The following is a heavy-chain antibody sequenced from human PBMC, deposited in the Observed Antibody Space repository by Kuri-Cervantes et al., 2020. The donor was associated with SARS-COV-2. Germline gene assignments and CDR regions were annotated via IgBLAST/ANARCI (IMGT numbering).Heavy chain of an antibody. CDR2: MNPNSGNT. CDR1: GYTFTSYD. J-gene: IGHJ4*02. D-gene: IGHD6-13*01. Sequence: ASVKVSCKASGYTFTSYDINWVRQATGQGLEWMGWMNPNSGNTGYAQKFQGRVTMTRNTSISTAYMELSSLRSEDTAVYYCATDLVYSSSWYLGFDYWGQGTLVTVSS. CDR3: ATDLVYSSSWYLGFDY. V-gene: IGHV1-8*02.